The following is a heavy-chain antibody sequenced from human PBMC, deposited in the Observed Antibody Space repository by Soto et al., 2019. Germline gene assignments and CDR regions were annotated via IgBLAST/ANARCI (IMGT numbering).Heavy chain of an antibody. V-gene: IGHV4-31*03. CDR3: AREDRTLHCDNWFDP. J-gene: IGHJ5*02. CDR1: GGSISSGGYY. CDR2: IYYSGST. Sequence: SETLSLTCTVAGGSISSGGYYWSWIRQHPGKGLEWIGYIYYSGSTYYNPSLKSRVTISVDTSKNQFSLKLSSVTAADTAVYYCAREDRTLHCDNWFDPWGQGTLVTVSS. D-gene: IGHD2-21*02.